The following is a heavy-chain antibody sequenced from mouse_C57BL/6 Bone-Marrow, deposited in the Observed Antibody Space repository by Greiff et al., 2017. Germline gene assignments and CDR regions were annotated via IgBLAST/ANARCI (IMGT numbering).Heavy chain of an antibody. J-gene: IGHJ1*03. CDR1: GYAFSSSW. D-gene: IGHD1-1*01. V-gene: IGHV1-82*01. CDR2: IYPGDGDT. Sequence: QVQLQQSGPELVKPGASVKISCKASGYAFSSSWMNWVKQRPGKGLEWIGRIYPGDGDTNYNGKFQGKATLTADKSSSTAYMQLSSLTSEDSAVYFCVLTTVVAKDWYFEVWGTGTTVTVSS. CDR3: VLTTVVAKDWYFEV.